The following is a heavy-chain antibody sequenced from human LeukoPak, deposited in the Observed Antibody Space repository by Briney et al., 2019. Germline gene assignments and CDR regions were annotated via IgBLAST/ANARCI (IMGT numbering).Heavy chain of an antibody. CDR3: ATEVPSITIFGVVSLMDV. CDR2: FDPEDGET. J-gene: IGHJ6*03. CDR1: GYTLTELS. V-gene: IGHV1-24*01. D-gene: IGHD3-3*01. Sequence: ASVKVSCKVSGYTLTELSMHWVRQAPGKGLEWMGGFDPEDGETIYAQKFQGRVTMTEDTSTDTAYMELSSLRSEGTAVYYCATEVPSITIFGVVSLMDVWGKGTTVTVSS.